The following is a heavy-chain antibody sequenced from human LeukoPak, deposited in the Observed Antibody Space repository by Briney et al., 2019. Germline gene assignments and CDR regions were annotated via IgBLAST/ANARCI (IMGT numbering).Heavy chain of an antibody. Sequence: GGSLRLSCAASGFTFSSYAMSWVRQAPGKGLEWVSATSGSGGSTYYADSVKGRFTISRDNSKNTLYLQMNSLRAEDTAVYYCAKDHDIVVVPAFDYWGQGTLVTVSS. J-gene: IGHJ4*02. CDR2: TSGSGGST. V-gene: IGHV3-23*01. CDR3: AKDHDIVVVPAFDY. D-gene: IGHD2-2*01. CDR1: GFTFSSYA.